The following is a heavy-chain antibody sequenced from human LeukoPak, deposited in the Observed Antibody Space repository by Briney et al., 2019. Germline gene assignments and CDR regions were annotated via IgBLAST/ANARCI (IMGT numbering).Heavy chain of an antibody. J-gene: IGHJ4*02. CDR1: GVTFSNAW. V-gene: IGHV3-15*01. CDR3: TTDRATCGGDCFDY. CDR2: IKSKTDGGTT. D-gene: IGHD2-21*01. Sequence: GGSLRLSCAASGVTFSNAWMSWVRQAPGKGLEWVGRIKSKTDGGTTDYAAPVKGRFTISRDDSKNTLYLQMNSLKTEDTAVYYCTTDRATCGGDCFDYWGQGTLVTVSS.